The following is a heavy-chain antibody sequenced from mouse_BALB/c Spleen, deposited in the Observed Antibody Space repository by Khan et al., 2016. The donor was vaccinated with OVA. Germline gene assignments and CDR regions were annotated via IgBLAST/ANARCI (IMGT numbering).Heavy chain of an antibody. D-gene: IGHD4-1*01. CDR2: INSDGDYT. CDR3: ASHLTGSFAY. V-gene: IGHV5-6*01. Sequence: EVELVESGGDLVKPGGSLRLSCAASGFTFSTYGMSWVRQPPDKRPEWVATINSDGDYTYYPDTVKGRFTISRNNAENTLYLQMSSLKSEDTAIYYCASHLTGSFAYWGQGTLVTVSA. J-gene: IGHJ3*01. CDR1: GFTFSTYG.